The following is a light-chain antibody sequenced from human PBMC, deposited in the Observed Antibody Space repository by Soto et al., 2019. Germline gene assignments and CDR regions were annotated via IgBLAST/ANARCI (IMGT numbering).Light chain of an antibody. CDR3: SSYTSSSTLNWV. J-gene: IGLJ3*02. Sequence: QTVVTQPASVSGSPGQSITISCTGTSSDVGGYNYVSWYQQHPGKAPKLMIYDVSNRPSGVSNLFSGSKSGNTASLTISGLQAEDEADYYCSSYTSSSTLNWVFGGGTKVTVL. V-gene: IGLV2-14*01. CDR1: SSDVGGYNY. CDR2: DVS.